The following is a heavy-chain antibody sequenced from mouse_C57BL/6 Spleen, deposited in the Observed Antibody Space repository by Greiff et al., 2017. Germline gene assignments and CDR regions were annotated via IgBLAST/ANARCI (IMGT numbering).Heavy chain of an antibody. CDR2: IDPETGGT. CDR1: GYTFTDYE. CDR3: TRKGDYVAWFAY. Sequence: QVHVKQSGAELVRPGASVTLSCKASGYTFTDYEMHWVKQTPVHGLEWIGAIDPETGGTAYNQKFKGKAILTADKSSSTAYMELRSLTSEDSAVYYCTRKGDYVAWFAYWGQGTLVTVSA. D-gene: IGHD1-1*01. J-gene: IGHJ3*01. V-gene: IGHV1-15*01.